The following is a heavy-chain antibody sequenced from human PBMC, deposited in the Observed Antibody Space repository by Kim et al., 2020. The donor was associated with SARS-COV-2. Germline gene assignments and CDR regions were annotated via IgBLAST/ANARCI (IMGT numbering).Heavy chain of an antibody. J-gene: IGHJ4*02. V-gene: IGHV1-69*13. CDR3: AKKEIVGPLDY. CDR2: IIPIFGTP. D-gene: IGHD2-15*01. CDR1: GGTFGTYT. Sequence: SVKVSCKASGGTFGTYTITWVRQAPGQGLEWMGGIIPIFGTPDYAQNFQGRVTISADESTTTAYMELSSLRSEDTAVYYCAKKEIVGPLDYWGQGTLVAAPS.